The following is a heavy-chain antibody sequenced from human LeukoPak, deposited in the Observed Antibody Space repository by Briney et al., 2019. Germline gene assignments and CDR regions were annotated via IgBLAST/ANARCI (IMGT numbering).Heavy chain of an antibody. CDR2: INSDGRST. V-gene: IGHV3-74*01. CDR3: ERVRGFGSSWTYYYYYMDV. Sequence: GSLRLSCAASGFTFSSYWMHWVRQAPGKGLVWVSRINSDGRSTSYADSLKGRFTISRDNPKNTLYLQMNSLRAEDTAVYYCERVRGFGSSWTYYYYYMDVWGKGTTVTVSS. J-gene: IGHJ6*03. D-gene: IGHD6-13*01. CDR1: GFTFSSYW.